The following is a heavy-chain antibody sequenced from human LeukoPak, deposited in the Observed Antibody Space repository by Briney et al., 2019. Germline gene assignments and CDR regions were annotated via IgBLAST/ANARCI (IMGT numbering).Heavy chain of an antibody. CDR3: ATSTVTTPSYYYYGMDV. V-gene: IGHV3-23*01. CDR1: GFTFSSYA. D-gene: IGHD4-17*01. Sequence: PGGSLRLSCAAFGFTFSSYAMSWVRQAPGKGLEWVSAISGSGGSTYYADSVKGRFTISRDNSKNTLYLQMNSLRAEDTAVYYCATSTVTTPSYYYYGMDVWGQGTTVTVSS. J-gene: IGHJ6*02. CDR2: ISGSGGST.